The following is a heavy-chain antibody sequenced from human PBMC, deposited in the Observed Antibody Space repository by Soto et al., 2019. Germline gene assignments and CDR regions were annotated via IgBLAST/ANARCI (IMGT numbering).Heavy chain of an antibody. J-gene: IGHJ4*02. CDR1: GGSIKDYY. Sequence: PSETLCLTCTVAGGSIKDYYLTWIRQPPGKGLEWMGYIYYSGTTTNYNPSLKSRVTLSVDTSKNQFSLKLSSVTAADTAVYYCARLGGSYAVPHFDYWGQGTLVTVS. CDR3: ARLGGSYAVPHFDY. V-gene: IGHV4-59*08. CDR2: IYYSGTT. D-gene: IGHD1-26*01.